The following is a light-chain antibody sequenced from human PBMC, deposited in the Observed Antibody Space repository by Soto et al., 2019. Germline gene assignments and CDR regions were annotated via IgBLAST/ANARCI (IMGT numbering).Light chain of an antibody. CDR2: KAS. Sequence: DIQMTQSPSSLSASVGDRVTITCRASQSISSYLNWYQQKPGKAPKFLIYKASILASGVPSTFSGSGSGTEFTLTISSLQPDDFAIYYCQQYNDYPLTFGGGTKVDIK. J-gene: IGKJ4*01. CDR1: QSISSY. V-gene: IGKV1-5*03. CDR3: QQYNDYPLT.